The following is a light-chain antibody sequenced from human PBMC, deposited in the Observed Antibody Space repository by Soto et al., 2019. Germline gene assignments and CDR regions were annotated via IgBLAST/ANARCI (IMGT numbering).Light chain of an antibody. CDR1: QSAISN. CDR2: DAS. J-gene: IGKJ5*01. CDR3: QQRSSWPIT. Sequence: EIVMTQSPATLSVSPGERVTLSCSASQSAISNLAWYQQKPGQTPRLLIYDASTRATDIPARFSGSGSGTDFTLTISSLLSEDFAVYYCQQRSSWPITFGQGTRLEI. V-gene: IGKV3-15*01.